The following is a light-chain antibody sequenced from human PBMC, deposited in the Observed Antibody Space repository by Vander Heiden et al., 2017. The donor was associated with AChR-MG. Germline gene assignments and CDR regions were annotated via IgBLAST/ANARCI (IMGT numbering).Light chain of an antibody. V-gene: IGKV1-39*01. CDR3: QQSDSAPHT. J-gene: IGKJ2*01. Sequence: DIRMTQSPSSLSASVGDRVTITCRASQRIDRHLNWYQQQPGKAPKLLICAASTLQGGVPSRFSGSNSGTDFTLTINKLQPEDFATYYCQQSDSAPHTFGQGTKLDIK. CDR2: AAS. CDR1: QRIDRH.